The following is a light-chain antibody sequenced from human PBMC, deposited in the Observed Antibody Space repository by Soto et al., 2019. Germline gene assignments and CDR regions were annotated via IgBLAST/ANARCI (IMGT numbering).Light chain of an antibody. CDR3: QQSYSTTWT. V-gene: IGKV1-39*01. J-gene: IGKJ1*01. CDR2: AAS. Sequence: DIQMTQSPSSLSASVGDRVTITYRASQGISTYLNWYQQKPRKAPKLLIYAASSLQSGVPSRFSGSGSETDFTLTISSLQPEHSATYSCQQSYSTTWTFGQGTKVDIK. CDR1: QGISTY.